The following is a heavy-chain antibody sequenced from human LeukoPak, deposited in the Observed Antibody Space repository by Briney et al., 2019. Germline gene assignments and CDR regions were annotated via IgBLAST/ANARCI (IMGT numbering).Heavy chain of an antibody. D-gene: IGHD3-10*01. CDR2: IYTSGST. Sequence: PSETLSLTCTVSGGSISSGSYYWSWIRQPAGKGLEWIGRIYTSGSTNYNPSLKSRVTISVDTSKNQFSLKLRSATAADTAVYYCARAESGGGYGMDVWGRGTTVTVSS. CDR1: GGSISSGSYY. J-gene: IGHJ6*02. CDR3: ARAESGGGYGMDV. V-gene: IGHV4-61*02.